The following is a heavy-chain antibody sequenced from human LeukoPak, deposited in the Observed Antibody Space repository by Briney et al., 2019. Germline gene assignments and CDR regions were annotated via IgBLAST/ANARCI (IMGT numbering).Heavy chain of an antibody. CDR1: GYTFTSHG. D-gene: IGHD3-10*01. CDR2: ISAYNGNT. CDR3: ARTYYYGSGTYYNFDY. J-gene: IGHJ4*02. Sequence: ASVKVSCKASGYTFTSHGISWVRQAPRQGLEWMGWISAYNGNTKYALKLQGRVTMTTDTSTSTAYMELRSLRSGDAAVYYCARTYYYGSGTYYNFDYWGQGTLVTVSS. V-gene: IGHV1-18*01.